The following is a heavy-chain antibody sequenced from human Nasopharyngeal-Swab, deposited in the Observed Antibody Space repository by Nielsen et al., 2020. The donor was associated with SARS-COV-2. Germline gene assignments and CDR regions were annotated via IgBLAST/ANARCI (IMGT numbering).Heavy chain of an antibody. CDR1: GFTFSSYA. J-gene: IGHJ4*02. CDR3: AKLEVVQIVVVITTWGYFDY. D-gene: IGHD3-22*01. Sequence: GGSLRLSCVGSGFTFSSYAMSWVRQAPGKGLEWVSAISGSGGSTYYADSVKGRFTISRDNSKNTLYLQMNSLRAEDTAVYYCAKLEVVQIVVVITTWGYFDYWGQGTLVTVSS. CDR2: ISGSGGST. V-gene: IGHV3-23*01.